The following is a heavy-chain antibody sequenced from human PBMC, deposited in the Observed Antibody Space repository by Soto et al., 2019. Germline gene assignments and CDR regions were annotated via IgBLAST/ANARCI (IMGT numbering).Heavy chain of an antibody. V-gene: IGHV4-39*01. CDR1: GGSISSSSYY. D-gene: IGHD3-3*01. CDR2: IYYSGST. J-gene: IGHJ3*02. CDR3: ARYFTIFAAFDT. Sequence: TSETLSLTCTVSGGSISSSSYYWGWIRQPPGKGLEWIGSIYYSGSTYYNPSLKSRVTISVDTSKNQFSLRLSSVTAADTAVYYCARYFTIFAAFDTWGQGTMVTVSS.